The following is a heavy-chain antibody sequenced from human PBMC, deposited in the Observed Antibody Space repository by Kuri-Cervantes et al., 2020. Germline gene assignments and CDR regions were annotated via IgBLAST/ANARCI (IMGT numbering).Heavy chain of an antibody. J-gene: IGHJ5*02. CDR3: AKDWSYDFWSGPAGP. CDR1: GFTFSSYG. Sequence: GGSLRLSCAASGFTFSSYGMRWVRQAPGRGLEWVAVIWYDGSNKYYADSVKGRFTISRDNAKNSLYLQMNSLRAEDTAFYYCAKDWSYDFWSGPAGPWGQGTLVTVSS. V-gene: IGHV3-33*03. D-gene: IGHD3-3*01. CDR2: IWYDGSNK.